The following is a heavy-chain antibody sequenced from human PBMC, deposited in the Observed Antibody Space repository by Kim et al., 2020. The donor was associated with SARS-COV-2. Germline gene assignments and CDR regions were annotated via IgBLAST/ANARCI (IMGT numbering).Heavy chain of an antibody. CDR2: ISYDGSNK. V-gene: IGHV3-30*18. CDR3: AKRRYYGSGGPPSLDY. D-gene: IGHD3-10*01. J-gene: IGHJ4*02. CDR1: GFTFSSYG. Sequence: GGSLRLSCAASGFTFSSYGMHWVRQAPGKGLEWVAAISYDGSNKYYADSVKGRFTISRDNSKNTLYLQMNSLRAEDTAVYYCAKRRYYGSGGPPSLDYWGQGTLVTVSS.